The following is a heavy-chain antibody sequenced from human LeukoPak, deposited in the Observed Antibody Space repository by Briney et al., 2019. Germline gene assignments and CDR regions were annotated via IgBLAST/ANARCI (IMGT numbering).Heavy chain of an antibody. CDR1: GFTFSSYS. J-gene: IGHJ4*02. Sequence: GGSLRLSCAASGFTFSSYSMNWVRQALGKGLEWVGRSRNKANSYTAEYAASVKGRFTISRDDLKNSLYLQMNSLKTEDTAVYYCARLGVYSGTYYLDYWGQGTLVTVSS. CDR3: ARLGVYSGTYYLDY. CDR2: SRNKANSYTA. V-gene: IGHV3-72*01. D-gene: IGHD1-26*01.